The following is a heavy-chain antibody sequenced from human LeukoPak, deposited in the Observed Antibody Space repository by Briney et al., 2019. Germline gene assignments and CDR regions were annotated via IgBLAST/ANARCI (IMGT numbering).Heavy chain of an antibody. Sequence: QPGGSLRLSCAASGFTFSSYGMHWVRQAPGKGLEWVAVIWYDGSNKYYADSVKGRFTISRDNSKNTLYLQMNSLRAEDTAVYYCARDLTYCGGDCYWGQGTLVTVSS. CDR3: ARDLTYCGGDCY. CDR2: IWYDGSNK. D-gene: IGHD2-21*02. V-gene: IGHV3-30*19. CDR1: GFTFSSYG. J-gene: IGHJ4*02.